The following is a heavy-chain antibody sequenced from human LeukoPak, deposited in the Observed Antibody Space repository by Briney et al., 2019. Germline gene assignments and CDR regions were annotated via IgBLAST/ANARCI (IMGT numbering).Heavy chain of an antibody. CDR2: IYYSGST. Sequence: SETLSLTCTVSGGSISSGGYYWSWIRQPPGKGLEWIGSIYYSGSTYYNPSLKSRVTISVDTSKNQFSLKLSSVTAADTAVYYCASIITMSGVAIPEGYFDYWGQGTLVTVSS. J-gene: IGHJ4*02. CDR3: ASIITMSGVAIPEGYFDY. V-gene: IGHV4-39*01. CDR1: GGSISSGGYY. D-gene: IGHD3-10*02.